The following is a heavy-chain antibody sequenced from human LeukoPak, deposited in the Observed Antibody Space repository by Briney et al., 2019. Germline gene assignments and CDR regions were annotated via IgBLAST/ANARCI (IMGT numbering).Heavy chain of an antibody. Sequence: GGSLRLSCTVSGFTVSSNSMSWVRQAPGKGLEWVSFIYSDNTHYSDSVKGRFTISRDNSKNTLYLQMNSLRAEDTAVYYCAKDFHDSSGYYYGYFDYWGQGTLVTVSS. CDR2: IYSDNT. V-gene: IGHV3-53*01. CDR3: AKDFHDSSGYYYGYFDY. D-gene: IGHD3-22*01. CDR1: GFTVSSNS. J-gene: IGHJ4*02.